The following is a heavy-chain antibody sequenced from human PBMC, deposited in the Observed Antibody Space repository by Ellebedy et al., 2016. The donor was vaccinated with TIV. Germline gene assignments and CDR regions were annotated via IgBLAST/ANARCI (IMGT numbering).Heavy chain of an antibody. CDR2: IWYDGSNK. J-gene: IGHJ4*02. V-gene: IGHV3-33*08. CDR1: GFIFSSYA. Sequence: GESLKISCAASGFIFSSYAMNWARQAPGKGLEWVAVIWYDGSNKYYADSVKGRFTISRDNAKNSLYLQMNSLRAEDTAVYYCARPRGYSYGGFDYWGQGTLVTVSS. CDR3: ARPRGYSYGGFDY. D-gene: IGHD5-18*01.